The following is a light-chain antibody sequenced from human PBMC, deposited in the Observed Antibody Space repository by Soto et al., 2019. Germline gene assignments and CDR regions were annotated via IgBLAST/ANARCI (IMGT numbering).Light chain of an antibody. Sequence: QSVLTQPPSVSGAPGQRVTISCTGSNSNIGAGFDVNWYQHLPGAAPKLLIYGNINRPSGVPDRFSGSKSGTSASLAITGLQAEDEAQYSCPSCDSSLTAVFGGGTQLTVL. J-gene: IGLJ7*01. CDR2: GNI. CDR1: NSNIGAGFD. CDR3: PSCDSSLTAV. V-gene: IGLV1-40*01.